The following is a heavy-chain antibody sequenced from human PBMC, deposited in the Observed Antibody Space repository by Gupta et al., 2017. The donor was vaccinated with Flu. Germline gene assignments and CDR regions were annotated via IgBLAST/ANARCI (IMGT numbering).Heavy chain of an antibody. CDR2: ISHSGIT. D-gene: IGHD3-16*01. Sequence: WIRQSPGKGLEWIWYISHSGITNYNPSLKSRVTRAVDTSKNQFSLKLNSVSAADTDMYFCARDLPANCEGDGHSTWFDPWGQGTRVTVSS. J-gene: IGHJ5*02. CDR3: ARDLPANCEGDGHSTWFDP. V-gene: IGHV4-59*01.